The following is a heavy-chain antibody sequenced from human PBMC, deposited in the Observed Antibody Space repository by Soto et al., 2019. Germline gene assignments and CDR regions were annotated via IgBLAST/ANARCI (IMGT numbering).Heavy chain of an antibody. J-gene: IGHJ4*02. CDR3: ARGLRRYYDSSGYFDY. Sequence: NPSETLSLTCTVSGGSISSYYWSWIRQPPGKGLEWIGYIYYSGSTNYNPSLKSRVTISVDTSKNQFSLKLSSVTAADTAVYYCARGLRRYYDSSGYFDYWGQGTLVTVSS. V-gene: IGHV4-59*01. CDR1: GGSISSYY. D-gene: IGHD3-22*01. CDR2: IYYSGST.